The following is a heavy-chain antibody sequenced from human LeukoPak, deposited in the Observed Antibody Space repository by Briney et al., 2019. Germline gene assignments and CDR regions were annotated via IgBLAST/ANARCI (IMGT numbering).Heavy chain of an antibody. CDR3: ARDGGFDFWSGYYYYGMDV. CDR2: ISSSGSTI. Sequence: PGGSLRLSCAVSGFTFSDYYMSWIRQAPGKGLEWVSYISSSGSTIYYADSVKGRFTISRDNAKNSLYLQMNSLRAEDTAVYYCARDGGFDFWSGYYYYGMDVWGQGTTVTVSS. D-gene: IGHD3-3*01. V-gene: IGHV3-11*01. J-gene: IGHJ6*02. CDR1: GFTFSDYY.